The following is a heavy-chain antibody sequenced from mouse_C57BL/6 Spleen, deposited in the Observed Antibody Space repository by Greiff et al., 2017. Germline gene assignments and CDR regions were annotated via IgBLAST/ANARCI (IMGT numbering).Heavy chain of an antibody. CDR1: GFTFSDYG. Sequence: EVQGVESGGGLVKPGGSLKLSCAASGFTFSDYGMHWVRQAPEKGLEWVAYISSGSSTIYYADTVKGRFTISRDNAKNTLFLQMTSLRSEDTAMYYCASYDGYPYYAMDYWGQGTSVTVSA. V-gene: IGHV5-17*01. J-gene: IGHJ4*01. D-gene: IGHD2-3*01. CDR2: ISSGSSTI. CDR3: ASYDGYPYYAMDY.